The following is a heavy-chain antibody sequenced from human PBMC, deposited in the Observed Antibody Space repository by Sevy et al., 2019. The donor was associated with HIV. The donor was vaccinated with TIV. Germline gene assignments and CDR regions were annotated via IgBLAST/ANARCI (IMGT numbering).Heavy chain of an antibody. D-gene: IGHD3-9*01. CDR2: IWYDGSNK. V-gene: IGHV3-30*02. Sequence: GGSLRLSCAASGFTFSDYAIHWVRQAPGKGLEWVASIWYDGSNKYYTDFVKGRFAISRDNSKNTLYLQMNSLRVEDTAVYYCAKLVVPAASHDDILTGYPDLRVNYGMDVWGQGTTVTVSS. CDR3: AKLVVPAASHDDILTGYPDLRVNYGMDV. CDR1: GFTFSDYA. J-gene: IGHJ6*02.